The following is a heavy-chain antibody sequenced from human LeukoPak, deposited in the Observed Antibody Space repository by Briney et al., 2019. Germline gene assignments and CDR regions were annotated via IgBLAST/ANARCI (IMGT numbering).Heavy chain of an antibody. CDR1: GFSFSNSA. J-gene: IGHJ4*02. V-gene: IGHV3-23*01. D-gene: IGHD3-10*01. CDR3: VKGVTMVRGSREFDY. Sequence: PGGSLRLSCTASGFSFSNSAMTWVRQAPGKGLEWVSSIGGGGSSYYAGSVKGRSTISRDNSKNTVYLQMNNLRAEDTAIFYCVKGVTMVRGSREFDYWGQGTLVTVSS. CDR2: IGGGGSS.